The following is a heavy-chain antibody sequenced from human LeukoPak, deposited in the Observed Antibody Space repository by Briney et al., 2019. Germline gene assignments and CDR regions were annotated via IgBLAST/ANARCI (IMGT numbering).Heavy chain of an antibody. D-gene: IGHD3-22*01. Sequence: PSETLSLTCTFSGGSMTRYYWTWIRQPPGKGLEWIGNIYYSGGTNYNPSLESRVTISVDTSKNQISLKLSSVTAADTAVYYCARGRVRYYDSSGYYFDYWGQGTLVTVSS. J-gene: IGHJ4*02. CDR1: GGSMTRYY. CDR3: ARGRVRYYDSSGYYFDY. CDR2: IYYSGGT. V-gene: IGHV4-59*12.